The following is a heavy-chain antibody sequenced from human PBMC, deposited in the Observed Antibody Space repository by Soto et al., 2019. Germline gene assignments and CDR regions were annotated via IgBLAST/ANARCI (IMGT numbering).Heavy chain of an antibody. CDR3: ARGYCSSTSCYVVYYGMDV. Sequence: PGESLKISCKGSGYSFTSYWISWVRQMPGKGLEWMGRIDPSDSYTNYSPSFQGHVTTSADKSISTAYLQRSSLKASDTAMYYCARGYCSSTSCYVVYYGMDVWGQGTTVTVSS. D-gene: IGHD2-2*01. J-gene: IGHJ6*02. V-gene: IGHV5-10-1*01. CDR2: IDPSDSYT. CDR1: GYSFTSYW.